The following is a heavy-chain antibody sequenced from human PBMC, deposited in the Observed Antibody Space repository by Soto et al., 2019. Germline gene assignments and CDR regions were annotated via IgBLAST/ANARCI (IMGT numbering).Heavy chain of an antibody. V-gene: IGHV3-30*18. CDR1: GFTFSDYG. Sequence: QVNLVEAGGGVVQPGRSLRLSCAASGFTFSDYGMHWVRQAPGKGLEWVAAISHDGSNKFYGDSVKGRFTISRDNSKKTLLLQTDSLRDEDTAVYFCAKESRSRAVTATRVYGMDVWGQGTTFAVSS. D-gene: IGHD4-17*01. CDR2: ISHDGSNK. J-gene: IGHJ6*02. CDR3: AKESRSRAVTATRVYGMDV.